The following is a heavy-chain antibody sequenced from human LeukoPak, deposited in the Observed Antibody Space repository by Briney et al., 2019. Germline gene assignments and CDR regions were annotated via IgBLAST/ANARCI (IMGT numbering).Heavy chain of an antibody. D-gene: IGHD1-26*01. CDR1: GFTLSSYG. CDR2: ISGGGST. CDR3: AQRSDGGNFFDY. V-gene: IGHV3-23*01. Sequence: GGSLRLSCAASGFTLSSYGTSWVRQAPGKGLEWVSAISGGGSTYYADSVKGRFTISRDNSKNTLYLQMNSLRAEDTAVYYCAQRSDGGNFFDYWGQGTLVTVSS. J-gene: IGHJ4*02.